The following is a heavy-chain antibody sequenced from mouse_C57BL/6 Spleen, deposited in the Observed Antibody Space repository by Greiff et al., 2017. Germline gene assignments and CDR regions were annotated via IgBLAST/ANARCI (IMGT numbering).Heavy chain of an antibody. D-gene: IGHD1-1*01. V-gene: IGHV1-19*01. CDR1: GYTFTDYY. Sequence: EVHLVESGPVLVKPGASVKMSCKASGYTFTDYYMNWVKQSHGKSLEWIGVINPYNGGTSYNQKFKGKATLTVDKSSSTAYMELNSLTSEDSAVYYCARDYGSSFYAMDYWGQGTSVTVSS. CDR2: INPYNGGT. J-gene: IGHJ4*01. CDR3: ARDYGSSFYAMDY.